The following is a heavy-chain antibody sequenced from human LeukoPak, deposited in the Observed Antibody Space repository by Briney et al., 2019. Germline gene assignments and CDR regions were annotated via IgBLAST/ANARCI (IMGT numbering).Heavy chain of an antibody. Sequence: PPETLSLTCTVSGGSISGYYWSWIRQPPGKGLEWIGYIYTSGSTNYNPSLKSRVTISVDTSKNQFSLILNSVTAADTAVYYCARHRRDVVVPAATGWFDPWGQGTLVTVSS. V-gene: IGHV4-4*09. CDR3: ARHRRDVVVPAATGWFDP. D-gene: IGHD2-2*01. J-gene: IGHJ5*02. CDR1: GGSISGYY. CDR2: IYTSGST.